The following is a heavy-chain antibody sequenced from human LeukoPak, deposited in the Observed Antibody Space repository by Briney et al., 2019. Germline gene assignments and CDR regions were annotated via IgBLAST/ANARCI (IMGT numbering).Heavy chain of an antibody. J-gene: IGHJ4*02. CDR2: ISTTSSYI. D-gene: IGHD1-14*01. V-gene: IGHV3-21*01. Sequence: GGSLRLSCAASGFNFNIYSMNWVRQAPGKGLEWVSSISTTSSYIYYADSVKGRFTISRDNAENSLYLQMNGLRADDTAVYYFSRDGAVETGPNPFPLDSLGQGTLVTVSS. CDR3: SRDGAVETGPNPFPLDS. CDR1: GFNFNIYS.